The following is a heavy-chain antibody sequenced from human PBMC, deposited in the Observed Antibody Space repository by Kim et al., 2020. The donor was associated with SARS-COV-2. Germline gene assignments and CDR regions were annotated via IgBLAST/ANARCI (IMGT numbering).Heavy chain of an antibody. V-gene: IGHV3-43D*03. CDR2: ISWDGGST. J-gene: IGHJ4*02. CDR1: GFTFDDYA. Sequence: GGSLRLSCAASGFTFDDYAMHWVRQAPGKGLEWVSLISWDGGSTYYADSVKGRFTISRDNSKNSLYLQMNSLRAEDTALYYCAKGGSGSKRGADYWGQGTLVTVSS. D-gene: IGHD1-26*01. CDR3: AKGGSGSKRGADY.